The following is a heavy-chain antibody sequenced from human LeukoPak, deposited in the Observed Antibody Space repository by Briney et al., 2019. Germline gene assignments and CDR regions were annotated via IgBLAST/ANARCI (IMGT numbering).Heavy chain of an antibody. CDR2: IYWDDDK. D-gene: IGHD6-19*01. Sequence: SGPTLVNPTQTLTLTCTFSGYSLSTSGVGVGWIRQPPGKALEWLAPIYWDDDKRYSPSLKRRLTITKDTPKNQVVLTMTNMDPVDTATYYCAHKEGSSGSDWFDPWGQGTLVTVSS. CDR1: GYSLSTSGVG. V-gene: IGHV2-5*02. CDR3: AHKEGSSGSDWFDP. J-gene: IGHJ5*02.